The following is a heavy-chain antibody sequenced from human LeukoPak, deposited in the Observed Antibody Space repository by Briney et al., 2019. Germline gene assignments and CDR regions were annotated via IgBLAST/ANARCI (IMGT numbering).Heavy chain of an antibody. J-gene: IGHJ4*02. Sequence: PGGSLRLSCAASGFTFTSYAMHWGRQAPGKGLEWVAVISYDGSNKYYADSVKGRFTISRDNSKNTLYLQMNCLRAEGTAVYYCARVPYCSGGSCYSGILNYWGQGTLVTVSS. V-gene: IGHV3-30-3*01. CDR1: GFTFTSYA. D-gene: IGHD2-15*01. CDR3: ARVPYCSGGSCYSGILNY. CDR2: ISYDGSNK.